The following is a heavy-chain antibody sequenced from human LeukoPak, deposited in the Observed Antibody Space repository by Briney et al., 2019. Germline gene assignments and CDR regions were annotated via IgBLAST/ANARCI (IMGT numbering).Heavy chain of an antibody. CDR3: AKKEWFGELWKGMDV. CDR2: ISGSGGST. CDR1: GFTFSSYA. V-gene: IGHV3-23*01. J-gene: IGHJ6*02. Sequence: GGSLRLSCAASGFTFSSYAMSWVRQAPGKGLEWVSAISGSGGSTYYADSVKGRFTISRDNSKNTLYLQMNSLRAEDTAVYYCAKKEWFGELWKGMDVWGQGTTVTVSS. D-gene: IGHD3-10*01.